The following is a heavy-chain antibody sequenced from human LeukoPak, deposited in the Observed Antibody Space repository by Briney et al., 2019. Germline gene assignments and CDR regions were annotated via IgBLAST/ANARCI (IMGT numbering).Heavy chain of an antibody. J-gene: IGHJ6*02. Sequence: ASVKVSCKASGYTFTSYDINWVRQATGQGLEWMGWMNPNSGNTGYAQKFQGRVTMTRDTSTSTVYMELSSLRSEDTAVYYCARDLGRSPVYSSSWSDYYYYGMDVWGQGTTVTVSS. CDR1: GYTFTSYD. V-gene: IGHV1-8*02. CDR3: ARDLGRSPVYSSSWSDYYYYGMDV. CDR2: MNPNSGNT. D-gene: IGHD6-13*01.